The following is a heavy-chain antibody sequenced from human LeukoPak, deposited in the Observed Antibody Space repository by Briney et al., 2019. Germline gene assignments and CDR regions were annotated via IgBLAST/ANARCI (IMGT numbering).Heavy chain of an antibody. CDR1: GFTFTNYA. D-gene: IGHD4-23*01. V-gene: IGHV3-30*04. Sequence: PGRSLRLSCAASGFTFTNYAMHWVRQAPGKGLEWVAVISYDETNKYYEDFVKGRFTISRDSSKNTLYLQMSSLRDEDTAVYYCAKNNDYGGSYWYFDLWGRGTLVTVSS. CDR3: AKNNDYGGSYWYFDL. CDR2: ISYDETNK. J-gene: IGHJ2*01.